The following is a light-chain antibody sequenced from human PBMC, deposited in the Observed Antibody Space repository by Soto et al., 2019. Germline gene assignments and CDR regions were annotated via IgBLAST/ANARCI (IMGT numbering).Light chain of an antibody. Sequence: EIVLTQSPATLSLSPGERATLSCRASQSVSSYLAWYQQKPGQAPRLLIYDASSRATGIPARFSGSGSGTYFTLTISSLEHEDFAVYYCQQRSNWLTFGGGTKVEI. J-gene: IGKJ4*01. CDR1: QSVSSY. V-gene: IGKV3-11*01. CDR2: DAS. CDR3: QQRSNWLT.